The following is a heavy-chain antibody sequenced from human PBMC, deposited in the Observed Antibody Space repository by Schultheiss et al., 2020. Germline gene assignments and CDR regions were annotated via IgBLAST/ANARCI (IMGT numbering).Heavy chain of an antibody. V-gene: IGHV1-8*02. D-gene: IGHD1-1*01. Sequence: ASVKVSCKASGYTFTSYGISWVRQAPGQGLEWMGWINPNGGGTNYAQKFQGRVTMTRNTSISTAYMELSSLRSEDTAVYYCASSTTGTTKGYFDCWGQGTLVTVSS. J-gene: IGHJ4*02. CDR1: GYTFTSYG. CDR3: ASSTTGTTKGYFDC. CDR2: INPNGGGT.